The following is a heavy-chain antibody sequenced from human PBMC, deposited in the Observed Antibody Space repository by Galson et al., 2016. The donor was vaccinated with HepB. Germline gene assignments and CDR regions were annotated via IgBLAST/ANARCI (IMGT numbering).Heavy chain of an antibody. CDR1: GGSISTYY. CDR2: IYYSGST. CDR3: ARWNVATETFDY. V-gene: IGHV4-59*01. J-gene: IGHJ4*02. D-gene: IGHD5-12*01. Sequence: SETLSLTCAVSGGSISTYYWSWIRQPPGKGLEWTGNIYYSGSTNYNPSLKSRVTISVGTLKNQFSLKLSSVTAADTAVYYCARWNVATETFDYWGQGTLVTVSS.